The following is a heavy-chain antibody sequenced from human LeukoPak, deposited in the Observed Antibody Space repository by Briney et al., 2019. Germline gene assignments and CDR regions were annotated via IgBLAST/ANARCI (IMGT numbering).Heavy chain of an antibody. CDR3: ARQGHKLTLVDYYGMDV. J-gene: IGHJ6*02. CDR1: GGSISSSNW. Sequence: PSGTLSLTCAVSGGSISSSNWWSWVRPPPGKGLEWIGEIYHSGSTNYNPSLKSRVTISVDKSKNQFSLKLSSVTAADTAVYYCARQGHKLTLVDYYGMDVWGQGTTVTVSS. D-gene: IGHD1-26*01. V-gene: IGHV4-4*02. CDR2: IYHSGST.